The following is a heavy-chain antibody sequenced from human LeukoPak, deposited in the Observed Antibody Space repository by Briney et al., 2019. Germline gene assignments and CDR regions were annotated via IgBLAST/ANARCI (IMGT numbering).Heavy chain of an antibody. CDR1: GYSFTSYW. CDR3: ARLLYRDYQKFDH. D-gene: IGHD4-17*01. V-gene: IGHV5-51*01. Sequence: GESLKISCKGSGYSFTSYWIGWVRQMPGKGLEWMGIIYPGDSDTRYSPSFQGQVTISADKSNSTAYLQWSSLKASDTAMYYCARLLYRDYQKFDHWGQGTLVTGSP. CDR2: IYPGDSDT. J-gene: IGHJ4*02.